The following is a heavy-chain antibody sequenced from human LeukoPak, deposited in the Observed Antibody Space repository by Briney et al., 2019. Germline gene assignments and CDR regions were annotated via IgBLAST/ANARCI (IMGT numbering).Heavy chain of an antibody. CDR3: AGDYGGNRAFDI. V-gene: IGHV4-59*08. CDR1: GASIDSYY. J-gene: IGHJ3*02. CDR2: IYYSGTT. D-gene: IGHD4-23*01. Sequence: SETLSLTCTISGASIDSYYRSWIRQPPGKGLEWIGYIYYSGTTNYNPSLKRRVTISVDTSKNQFSLKLSSVTAADTAVYYCAGDYGGNRAFDIWGQGTMVTVSS.